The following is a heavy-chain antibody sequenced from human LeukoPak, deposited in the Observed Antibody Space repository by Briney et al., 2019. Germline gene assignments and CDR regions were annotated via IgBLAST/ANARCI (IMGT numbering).Heavy chain of an antibody. J-gene: IGHJ4*02. V-gene: IGHV1-18*01. Sequence: ASVMLSCIASGCTYTSYGISWGREVRGHGIEWMVWIRAYNGNKNYAQKLQVRVTMTTDTSTSTAYMELRSLRSDDTAVYYCARVGLREYNWNDGEDYWGQGTLVTVSS. CDR1: GCTYTSYG. CDR2: IRAYNGNK. D-gene: IGHD1-20*01. CDR3: ARVGLREYNWNDGEDY.